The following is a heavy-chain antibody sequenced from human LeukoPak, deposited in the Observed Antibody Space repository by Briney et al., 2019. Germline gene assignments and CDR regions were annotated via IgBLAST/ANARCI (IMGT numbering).Heavy chain of an antibody. CDR3: GRDLVSIAAAISLDY. CDR1: GFTFNNYG. CDR2: TGGST. J-gene: IGHJ4*02. Sequence: GGSLRLSCAASGFTFNNYGMNWVRQVPGKGLEWVSGTGGSTGYADSVKGRFTISRDNAKNSLYLQMNDLRAEDTALYYCGRDLVSIAAAISLDYWGQGTLVTVSS. V-gene: IGHV3-20*04. D-gene: IGHD6-13*01.